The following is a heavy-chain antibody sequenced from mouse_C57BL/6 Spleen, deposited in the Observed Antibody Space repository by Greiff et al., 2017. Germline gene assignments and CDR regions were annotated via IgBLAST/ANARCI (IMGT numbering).Heavy chain of an antibody. CDR2: IDPANGNT. CDR3: ARDGSSYWYFDV. Sequence: VQLQQSVAELVRPGASVKLSCTASGFNIENTYMHWVKQRPEQGLEWIGRIDPANGNTKYAPKFQGKATITADTSSNTAYLQLSSLTSEDTAIYYCARDGSSYWYFDVWGTGTTVTVSS. V-gene: IGHV14-3*01. D-gene: IGHD1-1*01. J-gene: IGHJ1*03. CDR1: GFNIENTY.